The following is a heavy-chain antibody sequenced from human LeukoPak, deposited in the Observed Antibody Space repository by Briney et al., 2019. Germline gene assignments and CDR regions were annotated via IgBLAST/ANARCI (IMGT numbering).Heavy chain of an antibody. CDR2: IKQDGSEK. CDR3: AATIVDIVATDNA. J-gene: IGHJ4*02. CDR1: GFTFSSYW. Sequence: PGGSLRLSCAASGFTFSSYWMSWVRQAPGKGLDWVANIKQDGSEKYYVDSVKGRFTISRDNAKNSLYLQMNSLRAEDTAVYYCAATIVDIVATDNAWGQGTLVTVSS. V-gene: IGHV3-7*01. D-gene: IGHD5-12*01.